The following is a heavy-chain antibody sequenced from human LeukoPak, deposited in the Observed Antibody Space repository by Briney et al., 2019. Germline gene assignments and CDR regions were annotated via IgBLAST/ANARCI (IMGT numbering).Heavy chain of an antibody. CDR1: GGSISSGDYY. D-gene: IGHD5-12*01. CDR3: ARGLRRGNWFDP. Sequence: SQTLSLTCTVSGGSISSGDYYWSWIRQPPGKGLEWIGYIYYSGSTYYNPSLKSRVTISVDTSRNQFSLKLSSVTAADTAVYYCARGLRRGNWFDPWGQGTLVTVSS. J-gene: IGHJ5*02. CDR2: IYYSGST. V-gene: IGHV4-30-4*08.